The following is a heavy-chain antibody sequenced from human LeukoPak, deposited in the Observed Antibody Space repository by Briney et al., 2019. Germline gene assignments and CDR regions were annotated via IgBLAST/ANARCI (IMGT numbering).Heavy chain of an antibody. V-gene: IGHV2-70*04. J-gene: IGHJ4*02. CDR3: ARIPFSMYSSSWSYFDY. D-gene: IGHD6-13*01. CDR2: IDWDDDK. Sequence: SGPTLVNLTQTLTLTCTFSGFSLSTSGVRVSWIRQPPGKALEWLARIDWDDDKFYSTSLKTRLTISKDTSKNQVVLTMTNMDPVDTATYYCARIPFSMYSSSWSYFDYWGQGTLVTVSS. CDR1: GFSLSTSGVR.